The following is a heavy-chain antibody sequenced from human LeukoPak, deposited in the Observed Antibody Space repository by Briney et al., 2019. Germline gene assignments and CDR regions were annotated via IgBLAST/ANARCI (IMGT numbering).Heavy chain of an antibody. CDR3: ARVYSSGTDY. Sequence: GGSLRLSCAASGFTFSTYSMNWVRQAPGKGLEWVSYISTNIATIYYADSVSGRFTISRDNAKNSLFLQMNSLRAEDTAVYYCARVYSSGTDYWGQGTLVTVSS. CDR2: ISTNIATI. CDR1: GFTFSTYS. V-gene: IGHV3-48*04. D-gene: IGHD3-10*01. J-gene: IGHJ4*02.